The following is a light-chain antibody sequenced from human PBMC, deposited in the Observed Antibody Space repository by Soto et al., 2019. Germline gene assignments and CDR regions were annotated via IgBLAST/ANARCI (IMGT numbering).Light chain of an antibody. CDR1: KLGDKY. CDR3: QSWDNNVAV. Sequence: SYELTQPPSVSVSPGQTGSISCSGDKLGDKYASWYQQRPGQSPLFVIYQDKYRPSGIPERFSGSNSGNTATLTISGTQASDEADYYCQSWDNNVAVFGGGTKLTVL. V-gene: IGLV3-1*01. CDR2: QDK. J-gene: IGLJ2*01.